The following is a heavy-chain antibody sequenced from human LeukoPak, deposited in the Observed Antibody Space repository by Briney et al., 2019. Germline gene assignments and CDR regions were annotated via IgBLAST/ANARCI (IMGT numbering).Heavy chain of an antibody. CDR1: GGSISSSNW. CDR2: IYHSGST. CDR3: ARGFGGQEVYDY. D-gene: IGHD2-15*01. J-gene: IGHJ4*02. V-gene: IGHV4-4*02. Sequence: SGTLSLTCAVSGGSISSSNWWSWVRQPPGKGLEWIGEIYHSGSTNYNPSLKSRVTISGDTSKNQFSLKLSSVIAADTAVYFCARGFGGQEVYDYWGQGTLVTVSS.